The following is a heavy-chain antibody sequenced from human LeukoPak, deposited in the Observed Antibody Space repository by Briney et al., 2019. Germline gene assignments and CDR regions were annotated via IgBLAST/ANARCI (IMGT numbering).Heavy chain of an antibody. CDR1: GGSISSYY. CDR2: IYYSGST. J-gene: IGHJ5*02. Sequence: SEALSLTCTVSGGSISSYYWSWIRQPPGKGLEWIGYIYYSGSTNYNPSLKSRVTISVDTSKNQFSLKLSSVTAADTAVYYCARDSFGPGPNWFDPWGQGTLVTVSS. D-gene: IGHD3-10*01. V-gene: IGHV4-59*12. CDR3: ARDSFGPGPNWFDP.